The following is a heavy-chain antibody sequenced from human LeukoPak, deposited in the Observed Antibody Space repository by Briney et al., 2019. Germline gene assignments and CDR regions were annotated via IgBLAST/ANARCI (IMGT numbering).Heavy chain of an antibody. D-gene: IGHD6-6*01. CDR2: INPGDGSA. CDR1: GYTFTTYY. CDR3: ATDGSIAARPHFDY. J-gene: IGHJ4*02. V-gene: IGHV1-46*01. Sequence: ASVKVSCKASGYTFTTYYMHWVRQAPGQGLEWMGLINPGDGSASYAQKFQGRVTMTEDTSTDTAYMELSSLRSEDTAVYYCATDGSIAARPHFDYWGQGTLVTVSS.